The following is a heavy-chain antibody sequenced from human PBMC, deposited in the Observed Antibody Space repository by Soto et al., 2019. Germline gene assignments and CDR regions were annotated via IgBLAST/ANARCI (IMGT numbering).Heavy chain of an antibody. V-gene: IGHV1-46*01. J-gene: IGHJ5*02. Sequence: GASVKVSCKASGYTFTSYYMHWVRQAPGQGLEWMGIINPSGGSTSYAQKFQGRVTMTRDTSTSTVYMELSSLRSEDTAMYYCAKQTVPAATSNWFDPWGQGTLVTVSS. CDR1: GYTFTSYY. CDR2: INPSGGST. D-gene: IGHD2-2*01. CDR3: AKQTVPAATSNWFDP.